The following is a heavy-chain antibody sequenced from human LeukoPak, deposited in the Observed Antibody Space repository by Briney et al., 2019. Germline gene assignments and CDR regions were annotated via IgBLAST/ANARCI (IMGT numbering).Heavy chain of an antibody. V-gene: IGHV3-66*01. CDR3: ARDLASGWYYFDY. Sequence: GGSLRLSCAASGFTVSSNYMSWVRQAPGKGLEWVSVIYSGGSTYYADSVKGRFTISRDDSKNTLYLQTNSLRAEDTAVYYCARDLASGWYYFDYWGQGTLVTVSS. CDR2: IYSGGST. CDR1: GFTVSSNY. D-gene: IGHD6-19*01. J-gene: IGHJ4*02.